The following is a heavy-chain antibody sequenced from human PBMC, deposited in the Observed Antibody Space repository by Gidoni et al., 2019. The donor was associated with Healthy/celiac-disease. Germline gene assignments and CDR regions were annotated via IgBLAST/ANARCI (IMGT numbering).Heavy chain of an antibody. Sequence: QVQLVESGGGVVQPGRSLRLSCAASGFTFSSYGMHWVRQAPGKGLEWVAVISYDGSNKYYADSVKGRFTISRDNSKNTLYLQMNSLRAEDTAVYYCAKDGGYCSSTSCYSFSYFDYWGQGTLVTVSS. CDR3: AKDGGYCSSTSCYSFSYFDY. D-gene: IGHD2-2*01. J-gene: IGHJ4*02. CDR1: GFTFSSYG. CDR2: ISYDGSNK. V-gene: IGHV3-30*18.